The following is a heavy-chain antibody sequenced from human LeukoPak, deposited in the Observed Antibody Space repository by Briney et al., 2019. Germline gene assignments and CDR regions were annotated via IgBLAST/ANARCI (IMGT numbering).Heavy chain of an antibody. J-gene: IGHJ6*03. V-gene: IGHV4-59*12. D-gene: IGHD3-9*01. CDR1: GGSISSYY. CDR3: ARDIPLTGYYNLRYYYYYMDV. CDR2: IYYSGST. Sequence: SETLSLTCTVSGGSISSYYWSWIRQPPGKGLEWIGYIYYSGSTNYNPSLKSRVTMSVDTSKNQFSLKLSSVTAADTAVYYCARDIPLTGYYNLRYYYYYMDVWGKGTTVTVSS.